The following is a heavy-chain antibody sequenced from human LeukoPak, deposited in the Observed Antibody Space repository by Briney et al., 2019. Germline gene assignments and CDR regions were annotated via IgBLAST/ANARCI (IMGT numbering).Heavy chain of an antibody. V-gene: IGHV1-18*01. J-gene: IGHJ5*02. Sequence: ASVKVSCKTFGYLFSSCGINWVRQAPGQGLECMGWISAYNDNTNYAQELQGRVTMTTDTSTSTAYMELRSLRSDDTAVYYCARDSITVAGSWFDPWGQGTLVTVSS. D-gene: IGHD6-19*01. CDR2: ISAYNDNT. CDR3: ARDSITVAGSWFDP. CDR1: GYLFSSCG.